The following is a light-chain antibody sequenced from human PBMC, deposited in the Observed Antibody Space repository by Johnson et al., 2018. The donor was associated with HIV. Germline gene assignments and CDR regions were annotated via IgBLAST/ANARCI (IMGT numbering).Light chain of an antibody. CDR2: DNN. V-gene: IGLV1-51*01. CDR3: GTWDNSLSAGV. Sequence: QSVLTQPPSVSAAPGQKVTISCSGSSSNIGNNYVSWYQQLPGTAPKLLIYDNNKRPSVIPDRFSGSKSGPSATLGITGLQTGDEADYYCGTWDNSLSAGVFGTGTKVTVL. CDR1: SSNIGNNY. J-gene: IGLJ1*01.